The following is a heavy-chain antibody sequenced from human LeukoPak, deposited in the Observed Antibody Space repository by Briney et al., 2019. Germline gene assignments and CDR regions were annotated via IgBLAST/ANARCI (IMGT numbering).Heavy chain of an antibody. D-gene: IGHD4-17*01. Sequence: PGGSLRLSCAASGFTFSSYWMSWVRQAPGKGLEWVANIKQDGSEKYYVDSVKGRFTISRDNAKNSLYLHMNSLRAEDTAVYYCAKARHYGDYNLLFDYWGQGTLVTVSS. J-gene: IGHJ4*02. CDR1: GFTFSSYW. V-gene: IGHV3-7*03. CDR2: IKQDGSEK. CDR3: AKARHYGDYNLLFDY.